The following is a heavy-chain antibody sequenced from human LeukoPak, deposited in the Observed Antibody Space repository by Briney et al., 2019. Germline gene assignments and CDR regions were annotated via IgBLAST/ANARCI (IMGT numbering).Heavy chain of an antibody. D-gene: IGHD3-22*01. CDR2: ISGSDGIT. Sequence: GGSLRLSCAASGFTFSSYAMTWVRQAPGKGLEWVSSISGSDGITYHADAVKGRFTISRDNSKGTLYLQMNSLRVEDTAVYYCAKGSSDSWYSALEYWGQGTLVTVSS. V-gene: IGHV3-23*01. CDR3: AKGSSDSWYSALEY. J-gene: IGHJ4*02. CDR1: GFTFSSYA.